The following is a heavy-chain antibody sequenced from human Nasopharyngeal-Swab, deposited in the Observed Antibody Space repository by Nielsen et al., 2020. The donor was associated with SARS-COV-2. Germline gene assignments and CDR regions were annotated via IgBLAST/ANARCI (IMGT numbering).Heavy chain of an antibody. Sequence: GESLKISCAASGFTFGSYAMSWVRQAPGKGLEWVSAISGSGGSTYYADSVKGRFTISRDNSKNTLYLQMNSLRAEDTAVYYCAPRVGATTGLDYWGQGTLVTVSS. J-gene: IGHJ4*02. CDR2: ISGSGGST. V-gene: IGHV3-23*01. CDR1: GFTFGSYA. CDR3: APRVGATTGLDY. D-gene: IGHD1-26*01.